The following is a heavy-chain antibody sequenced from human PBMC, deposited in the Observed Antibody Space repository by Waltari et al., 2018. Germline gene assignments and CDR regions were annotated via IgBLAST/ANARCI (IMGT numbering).Heavy chain of an antibody. Sequence: QVQLVQSGAEVKKPGSSVKVSCKASGGTFSSYAISWVRQAPGQGLEWMGGTTPIVGTANYAQKFQGRGTITADESTSTAYMELSSLRSEDTAVYYCARGMIVVVTPDYYYGMDVWGQGTTVTVSS. CDR2: TTPIVGTA. CDR3: ARGMIVVVTPDYYYGMDV. V-gene: IGHV1-69*01. D-gene: IGHD3-22*01. J-gene: IGHJ6*02. CDR1: GGTFSSYA.